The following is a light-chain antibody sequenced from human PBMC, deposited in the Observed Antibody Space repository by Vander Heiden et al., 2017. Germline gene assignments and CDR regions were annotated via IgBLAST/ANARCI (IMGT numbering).Light chain of an antibody. CDR1: QSISTY. V-gene: IGKV1-39*01. Sequence: DIQMTQSPSSLSASVGDRVTITCRASQSISTYLNWYQQKRGKAPILLIYAASNLQGGVPSKFSGSGSGTDLTLTISSLQPEDFATYYCQQSYSTHRTFGQGTKLEIK. CDR2: AAS. CDR3: QQSYSTHRT. J-gene: IGKJ2*02.